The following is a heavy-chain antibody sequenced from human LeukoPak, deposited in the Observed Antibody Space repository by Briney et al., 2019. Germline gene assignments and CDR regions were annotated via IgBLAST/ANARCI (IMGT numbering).Heavy chain of an antibody. Sequence: GASVKVSCKASGGTFSSYAISWVRQAPGQGLEWMGGIIPIFGTANYAQKFQGRVTITADKSTSTAYMELSSLRSEDTAVYYCAREGGYSGYDPYYYYYYYMDVWGKGTTVTVFS. CDR3: AREGGYSGYDPYYYYYYYMDV. J-gene: IGHJ6*03. V-gene: IGHV1-69*06. CDR1: GGTFSSYA. CDR2: IIPIFGTA. D-gene: IGHD5-12*01.